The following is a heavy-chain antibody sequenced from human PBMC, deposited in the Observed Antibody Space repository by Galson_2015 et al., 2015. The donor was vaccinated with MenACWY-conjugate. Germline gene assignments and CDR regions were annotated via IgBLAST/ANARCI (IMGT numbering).Heavy chain of an antibody. CDR3: ARGPFVVLAD. V-gene: IGHV3-7*01. Sequence: SLRLSCAASGFAFSNYWMSWVRQAPGQGLEWVANINQDGSETYYVDSVKGRFTISRDNAKNSVYLQLNSLKVEDTAVFYCARGPFVVLADWVQGTLVTLSS. D-gene: IGHD2-15*01. J-gene: IGHJ4*02. CDR1: GFAFSNYW. CDR2: INQDGSET.